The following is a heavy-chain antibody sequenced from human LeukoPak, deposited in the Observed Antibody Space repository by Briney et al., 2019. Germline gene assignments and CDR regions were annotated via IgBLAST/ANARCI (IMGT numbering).Heavy chain of an antibody. Sequence: ASVKVSCKASGYTFTSYGISWVRQAPGQGLEWMGWISAYNGNTNYAQKLQGRVTMTTDTSTSTAYMELRSLRSDDTAVYYCARDGNYDYVWGSYRNKGYFDYWGQGTLVTVSS. D-gene: IGHD3-16*02. J-gene: IGHJ4*02. V-gene: IGHV1-18*01. CDR1: GYTFTSYG. CDR2: ISAYNGNT. CDR3: ARDGNYDYVWGSYRNKGYFDY.